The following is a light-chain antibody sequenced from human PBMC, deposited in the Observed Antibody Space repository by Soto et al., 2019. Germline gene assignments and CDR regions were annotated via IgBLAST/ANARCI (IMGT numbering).Light chain of an antibody. CDR3: QQYNNWPV. V-gene: IGKV3-15*01. J-gene: IGKJ1*01. Sequence: EIVMTQSPATLSVSPGERATLSCRASQSVSSNLAWYQQKPGQAPRLLIYAASTRATGIPARFSGSGSGTEFTLTISSLQSEDFAVYYCQQYNNWPVFSQGTKVEIK. CDR1: QSVSSN. CDR2: AAS.